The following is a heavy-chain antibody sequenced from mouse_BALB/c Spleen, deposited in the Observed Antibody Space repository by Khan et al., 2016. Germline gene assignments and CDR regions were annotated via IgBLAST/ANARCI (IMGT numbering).Heavy chain of an antibody. J-gene: IGHJ1*01. CDR3: AGLVWLLRDWYFDV. Sequence: VELVESGGGLVQPGGSLRLSCATSGFTFTDYYMSWVRQPPGKALEWLGFIRNKANGYTTEYSASVQGRFTISRDNSHSLLYLPMTTLRAEDSATYYCAGLVWLLRDWYFDVWGAGTTGTVSS. D-gene: IGHD2-3*01. CDR1: GFTFTDYY. V-gene: IGHV7-3*02. CDR2: IRNKANGYTT.